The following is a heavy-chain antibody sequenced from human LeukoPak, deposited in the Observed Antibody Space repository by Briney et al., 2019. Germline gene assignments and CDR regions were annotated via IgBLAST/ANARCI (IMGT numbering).Heavy chain of an antibody. CDR2: IIPIFGTA. V-gene: IGHV1-69*01. Sequence: SVKVSCKASGGTFSSYAISWVRQAPGQGLEWMGGIIPIFGTATYAQKFQGRVTITADESTSTAYMELSSLRSEDTAVCYCGRRGSGRINWFDPWGQGTLVTVSS. J-gene: IGHJ5*02. CDR3: GRRGSGRINWFDP. D-gene: IGHD2-15*01. CDR1: GGTFSSYA.